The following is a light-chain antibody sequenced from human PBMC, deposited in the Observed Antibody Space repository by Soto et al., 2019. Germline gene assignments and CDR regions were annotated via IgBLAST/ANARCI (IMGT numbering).Light chain of an antibody. J-gene: IGLJ3*02. Sequence: QPVLTQSPSASASLGASVKLTCTLSSGHSIFAIAWHQQQPEKGPRYLMKVNGDGSHNKVDGIPDRFSGSSSGAERYLTISSLQSEDEDDYYCQTWATGIRVFGGGTKLTVL. CDR3: QTWATGIRV. CDR2: VNGDGSH. V-gene: IGLV4-69*01. CDR1: SGHSIFA.